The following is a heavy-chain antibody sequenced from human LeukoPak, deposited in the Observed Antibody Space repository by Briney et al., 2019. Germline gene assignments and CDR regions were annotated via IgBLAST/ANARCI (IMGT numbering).Heavy chain of an antibody. CDR3: ARDYYDSSGYYSFDY. CDR2: ISPYNGNT. J-gene: IGHJ4*02. CDR1: GYTFTSYA. D-gene: IGHD3-22*01. Sequence: ASVKVSCKASGYTFTSYAMHWVRQAPGQRLEWMGWISPYNGNTNYAQKLQGRVTMTTDTSTSTAYMELWSLRSDDTAVYYCARDYYDSSGYYSFDYWGQGTLVTVSS. V-gene: IGHV1-18*01.